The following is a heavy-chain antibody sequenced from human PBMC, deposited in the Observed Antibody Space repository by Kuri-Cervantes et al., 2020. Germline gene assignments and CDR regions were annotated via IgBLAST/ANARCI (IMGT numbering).Heavy chain of an antibody. CDR1: GFTFSSYS. V-gene: IGHV3-48*01. CDR2: ISSSSSTI. CDR3: ARGVGDYSAGAGY. Sequence: GGSLRLSCAASGFTFSSYSMNWVRQAPGKGLEWVSYISSSSSTIYYADSVKGRFTISRDNSKNTLYLQMNSLRAEDTAVYYCARGVGDYSAGAGYWGQGTLVTVSS. J-gene: IGHJ4*02. D-gene: IGHD4-17*01.